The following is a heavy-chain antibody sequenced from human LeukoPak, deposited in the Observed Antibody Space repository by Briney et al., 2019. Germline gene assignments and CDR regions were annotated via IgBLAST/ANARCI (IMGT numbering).Heavy chain of an antibody. D-gene: IGHD1-14*01. CDR3: AKEPTGGKTFDS. CDR2: IYSSGKT. Sequence: SETLSLTCTVSGDSFSAYYWSWIRQPPGRGLEWIGYIYSSGKTNYNPSLKSRVTISVGTSKKQHSLKLTSVTAADTAVYFCAKEPTGGKTFDSWGQGTLVTVSS. J-gene: IGHJ4*02. CDR1: GDSFSAYY. V-gene: IGHV4-59*12.